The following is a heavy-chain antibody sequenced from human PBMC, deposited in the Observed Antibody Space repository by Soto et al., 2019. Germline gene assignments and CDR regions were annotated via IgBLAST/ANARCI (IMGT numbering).Heavy chain of an antibody. D-gene: IGHD2-2*01. CDR3: ARARYQLLHPYSYGMDV. Sequence: QVQLQESGPGLVKPSETLSLTCTVSGGSISSYYWSWIRQSPGKGLEWIGYIHYSGSTKSNPSLKSRVTISVDTSRNQVSLKLSSVTAADSAVYFCARARYQLLHPYSYGMDVWGQGTTVTVSS. V-gene: IGHV4-59*01. CDR2: IHYSGST. CDR1: GGSISSYY. J-gene: IGHJ6*02.